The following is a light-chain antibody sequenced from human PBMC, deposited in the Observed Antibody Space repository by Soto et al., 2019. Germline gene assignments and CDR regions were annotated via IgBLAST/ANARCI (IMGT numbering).Light chain of an antibody. V-gene: IGKV1-5*03. CDR2: MAS. CDR3: QHYNSYSEA. J-gene: IGKJ1*01. CDR1: QTISSW. Sequence: IQMTQAPSTLSRSVGDRATITCRASQTISSWLAWYQQKPGKAPKLLIYMASTLKSGVPSRFSGSGSGTEFTLTISSLQPDDFATYYCQHYNSYSEAFGQGTKVDI.